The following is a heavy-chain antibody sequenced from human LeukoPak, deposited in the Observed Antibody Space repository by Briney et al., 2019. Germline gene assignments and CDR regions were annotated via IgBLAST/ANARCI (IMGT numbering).Heavy chain of an antibody. CDR3: ARPRTNTARDDAFDI. V-gene: IGHV3-33*01. J-gene: IGHJ3*02. CDR1: GFTFSSYG. D-gene: IGHD5-18*01. CDR2: IWYDGNNK. Sequence: PGRSLRLSCAASGFTFSSYGMHWVRQAPGKGLEWVAVIWYDGNNKYYADSVKGRFTISRDNSKNTLYLRMNSLRAEDTAVYYCARPRTNTARDDAFDIWGQGTMVTVSS.